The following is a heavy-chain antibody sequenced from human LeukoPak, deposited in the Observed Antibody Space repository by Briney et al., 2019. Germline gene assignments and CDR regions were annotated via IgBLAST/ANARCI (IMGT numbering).Heavy chain of an antibody. J-gene: IGHJ4*02. CDR2: IRSKANSYAT. Sequence: PGGSLRLSCAASGFTFSGSAMHWVRQASRKGLEWVGRIRSKANSYATAYAASVKGRFTISRDDSKNTAYLQMNSLKTEDTAGYFCTRGDDQQIGYWGQGTLVTVSS. D-gene: IGHD3-10*01. CDR1: GFTFSGSA. CDR3: TRGDDQQIGY. V-gene: IGHV3-73*01.